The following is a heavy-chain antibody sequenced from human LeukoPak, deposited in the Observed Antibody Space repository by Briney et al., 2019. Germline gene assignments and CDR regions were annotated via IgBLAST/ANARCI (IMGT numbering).Heavy chain of an antibody. V-gene: IGHV3-74*01. CDR1: GFTFSSYS. J-gene: IGHJ3*02. Sequence: PGGSLRLSCAASGFTFSSYSMNWVRQAPGKGLVWVSRINTDGSSTSYADSVKGRFTISRDNAKNTLYLQMNSLRAEDTAVYYCARDSGDRASDAFDIWGQGTMVTVSS. CDR2: INTDGSST. CDR3: ARDSGDRASDAFDI. D-gene: IGHD3-10*01.